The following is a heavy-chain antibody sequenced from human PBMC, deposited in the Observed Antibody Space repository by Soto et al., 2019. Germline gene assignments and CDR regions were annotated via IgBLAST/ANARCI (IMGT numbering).Heavy chain of an antibody. Sequence: PSETLSLTCAVYGGSFSGYYWSWIRQPPGKGLEWIGEINHSGSTNYNPSLKSRVTISVDTSKNQFSLKLSSVTAADTAVYYCARLTGKNSSGWGASRYFDYWGQGTLVTVSS. CDR3: ARLTGKNSSGWGASRYFDY. D-gene: IGHD6-19*01. CDR2: INHSGST. CDR1: GGSFSGYY. J-gene: IGHJ4*02. V-gene: IGHV4-34*01.